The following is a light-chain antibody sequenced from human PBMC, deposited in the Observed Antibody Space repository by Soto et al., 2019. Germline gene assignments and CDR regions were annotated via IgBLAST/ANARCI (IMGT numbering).Light chain of an antibody. Sequence: DIQMTQSPSTLSASVGDRVIITCRASQSISNWLAWYQQKQGKAPKLLIYDASSLESGVPSRFSGSGSGTEFTLTISSLQPDDFATYYCQQYNSYWGTFGQGTKVEIK. CDR3: QQYNSYWGT. V-gene: IGKV1-5*01. CDR1: QSISNW. J-gene: IGKJ1*01. CDR2: DAS.